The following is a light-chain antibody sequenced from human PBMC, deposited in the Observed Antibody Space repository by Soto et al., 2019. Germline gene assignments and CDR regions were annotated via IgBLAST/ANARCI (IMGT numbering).Light chain of an antibody. J-gene: IGKJ5*01. CDR1: QSVSSSY. CDR2: GAS. CDR3: QQYGSSPLIT. V-gene: IGKV3-20*01. Sequence: IVLTQSPGTRSLSPGERATLSFMASQSVSSSYLAWYQQKPGQAPRLLIYGASSRATGIPDRFSGSGSGTDFTLTISRLEPEDFAVYYCQQYGSSPLITFGQGTRLEIK.